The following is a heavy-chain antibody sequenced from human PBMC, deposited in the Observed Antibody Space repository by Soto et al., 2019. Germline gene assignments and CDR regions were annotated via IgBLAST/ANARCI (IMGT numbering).Heavy chain of an antibody. D-gene: IGHD5-18*01. CDR3: ARSLLVGYGLEGESD. CDR1: GYTFTSYG. V-gene: IGHV1-18*01. CDR2: ISAYTGNT. Sequence: QVQLVQSGAEVQKPGASVKVSCKASGYTFTSYGISWVRQAPGQGLEWMGWISAYTGNTNYAQKLQGRDTMTTDTSASTAYMELRSLTSDDTALYYCARSLLVGYGLEGESDWGQGTLVTVSS. J-gene: IGHJ4*02.